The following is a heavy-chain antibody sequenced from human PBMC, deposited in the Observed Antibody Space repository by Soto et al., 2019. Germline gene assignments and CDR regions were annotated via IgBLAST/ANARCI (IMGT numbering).Heavy chain of an antibody. CDR3: ARDYGDQSYPYYFDY. CDR1: GFTFSSYS. D-gene: IGHD4-17*01. CDR2: SSSSSSYI. V-gene: IGHV3-21*01. J-gene: IGHJ4*02. Sequence: GWSDRISFAYSGFTFSSYSMNLVRQTPAKGLEWVSSSSSSSSYIYYADSVKGRFTISRDNAKTSLYLQMNSLRAEDTAVYYCARDYGDQSYPYYFDYWGQGTLVTV.